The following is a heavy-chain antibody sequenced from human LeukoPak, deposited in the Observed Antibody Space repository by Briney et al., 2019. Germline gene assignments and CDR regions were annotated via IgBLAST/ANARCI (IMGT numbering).Heavy chain of an antibody. D-gene: IGHD1-26*01. CDR2: IIPIFGTA. J-gene: IGHJ6*03. Sequence: SVKVSCKASGGTFSSYAISWVRQAPGQGLEWMGGIIPIFGTANYAQKFQGRVTITADESTSTAYMELSSLRSEDTAVYYCASINPSGSYYYYYYMDVWGKGTTVTVSS. CDR3: ASINPSGSYYYYYYMDV. CDR1: GGTFSSYA. V-gene: IGHV1-69*13.